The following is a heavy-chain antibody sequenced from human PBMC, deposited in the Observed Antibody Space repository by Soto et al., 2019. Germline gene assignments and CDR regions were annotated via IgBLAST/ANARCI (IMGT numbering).Heavy chain of an antibody. CDR1: GGSINNGDYY. CDR3: ARTMTMVVALDS. J-gene: IGHJ4*02. D-gene: IGHD3-10*01. CDR2: IYHSGTT. V-gene: IGHV4-30-4*01. Sequence: SETLSLTCTVSGGSINNGDYYWSWIRQPPGKDLEWIGYIYHSGTTYYNPSLKGRVTILVDTSKNHLSLNLTSVTAADTAVYFCARTMTMVVALDSWGQGAPVTVSS.